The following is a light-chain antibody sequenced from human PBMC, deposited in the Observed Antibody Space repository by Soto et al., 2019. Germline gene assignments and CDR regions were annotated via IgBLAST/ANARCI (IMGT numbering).Light chain of an antibody. CDR3: HQLDILPLT. V-gene: IGKV1-9*01. CDR2: AAS. Sequence: DIQLTQSPSFLSASVGDRVTITCRASQGIGNFLAWYQQKPGKAPNLLIYAASTLQSGVPSRFSGSGSGTEFTLTISSLQREDLATYYCHQLDILPLTFVGGTQVEIK. J-gene: IGKJ4*01. CDR1: QGIGNF.